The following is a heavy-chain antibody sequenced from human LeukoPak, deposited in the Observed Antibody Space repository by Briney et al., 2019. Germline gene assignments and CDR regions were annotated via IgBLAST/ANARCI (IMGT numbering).Heavy chain of an antibody. Sequence: GGSLRLSCAASGFTFSNYAMHWVRHPPGKGLEWVSLISGDGGSTYYADSVKGRFTISRDNSKNSLYLQMNSLRTEDTALYYCAKVFSGNYGLSDYWGQGTLVTVSS. V-gene: IGHV3-43*02. D-gene: IGHD1-26*01. CDR3: AKVFSGNYGLSDY. CDR1: GFTFSNYA. CDR2: ISGDGGST. J-gene: IGHJ4*02.